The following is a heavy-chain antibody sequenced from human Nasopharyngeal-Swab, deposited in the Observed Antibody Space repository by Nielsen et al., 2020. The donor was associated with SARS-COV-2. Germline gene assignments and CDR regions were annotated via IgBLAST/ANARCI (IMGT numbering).Heavy chain of an antibody. CDR1: GYTFTSYD. V-gene: IGHV1-8*03. CDR2: MNPNSGNT. CDR3: ARGHVLRFLEWPQGAVYYYGMDV. D-gene: IGHD3-3*01. Sequence: ASVKVSCKASGYTFTSYDINWVRQATGKGLEWMGWMNPNSGNTGYAQKFQGRVTITRNTSISTAYMELSSLRSEDTAVYYCARGHVLRFLEWPQGAVYYYGMDVWGQGTTATVSS. J-gene: IGHJ6*02.